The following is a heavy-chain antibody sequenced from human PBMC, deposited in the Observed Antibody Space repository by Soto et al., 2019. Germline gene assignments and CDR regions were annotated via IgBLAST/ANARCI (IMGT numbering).Heavy chain of an antibody. CDR1: GGSLSGYY. D-gene: IGHD4-17*01. CDR3: ARRVTTGKPPSKEFDY. Sequence: ASETLSLTCAVYGGSLSGYYWSWIRQPPGKGLKWIGEINHSGSTNYNPSLKSRVTISVDTSKNQFSLKLSSVTAADTAVYYCARRVTTGKPPSKEFDYWGQGTLVTVSS. V-gene: IGHV4-34*01. J-gene: IGHJ4*02. CDR2: INHSGST.